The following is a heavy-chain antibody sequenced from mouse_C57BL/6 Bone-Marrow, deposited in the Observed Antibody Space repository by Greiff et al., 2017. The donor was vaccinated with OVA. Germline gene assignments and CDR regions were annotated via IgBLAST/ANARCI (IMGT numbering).Heavy chain of an antibody. Sequence: EVQRVESGGGLVQPGGSLKLSCAASGFTFSDYGMAWVRQAPRKGPEWVAFISNLAYSIYYADTVTGRFTISRENAKNTLYLEMSSLRSEDTAMYYCARRSTGTRGYAMDYWGQGTSVTVSS. D-gene: IGHD4-1*02. CDR2: ISNLAYSI. V-gene: IGHV5-15*04. CDR3: ARRSTGTRGYAMDY. CDR1: GFTFSDYG. J-gene: IGHJ4*01.